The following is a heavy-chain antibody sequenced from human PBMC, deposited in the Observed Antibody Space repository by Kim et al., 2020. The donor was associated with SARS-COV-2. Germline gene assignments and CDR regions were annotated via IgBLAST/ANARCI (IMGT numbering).Heavy chain of an antibody. CDR1: GFTFSSYG. CDR2: IWYDGSNK. J-gene: IGHJ5*02. V-gene: IGHV3-33*01. Sequence: GSLRLSCAASGFTFSSYGMHWVRQAPGKGLEWVAIIWYDGSNKYHADSVKGRFTISRDDSKNMLYLQMNSLRAEDTAVYYCVRDIGTYPHNWFDPWGQG. CDR3: VRDIGTYPHNWFDP. D-gene: IGHD3-10*01.